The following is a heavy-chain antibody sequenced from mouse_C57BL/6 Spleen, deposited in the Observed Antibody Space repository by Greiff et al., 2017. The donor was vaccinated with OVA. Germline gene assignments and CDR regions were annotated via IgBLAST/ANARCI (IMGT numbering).Heavy chain of an antibody. D-gene: IGHD2-5*01. CDR3: ARHEGYYSNWGYYAMDY. Sequence: VKLVESGAELVKPGASVKLSCKASGYTFTEYTIHWVKQRSGQGLEWIGWFYPGSGSIKYNEKFKDKATLTADKSSSTVYMELSRLTSEDSAVYFCARHEGYYSNWGYYAMDYWGQGTSVTVSS. V-gene: IGHV1-62-2*01. CDR2: FYPGSGSI. J-gene: IGHJ4*01. CDR1: GYTFTEYT.